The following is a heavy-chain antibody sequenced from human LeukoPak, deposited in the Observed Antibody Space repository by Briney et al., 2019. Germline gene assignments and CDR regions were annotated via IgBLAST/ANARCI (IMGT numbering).Heavy chain of an antibody. CDR1: GFTFSSYE. CDR2: ISSSGSTI. D-gene: IGHD3-9*01. V-gene: IGHV3-48*03. Sequence: GGSLRLSCAAPGFTFSSYEMNWVRQAPGKGLEWVSYISSSGSTIYYADSVKGRFTISRDNAKNSLYLQMNSLRAEDTAVYYCASGFRLGYYYYMDVWGKGTAVTISS. J-gene: IGHJ6*03. CDR3: ASGFRLGYYYYMDV.